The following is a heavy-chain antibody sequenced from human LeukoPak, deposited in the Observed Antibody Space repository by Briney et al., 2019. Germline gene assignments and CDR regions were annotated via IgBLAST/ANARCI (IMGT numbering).Heavy chain of an antibody. CDR2: IYYSGST. D-gene: IGHD2-21*02. V-gene: IGHV4-39*01. CDR1: GGSISSYY. Sequence: ETSETLSLTCTVSGGSISSYYWGWIRQPPGKGLEWIGSIYYSGSTYYNPSLKSRVTISVDTSKNQFSLKLSSVTAADTAVYYCATPLSEKTAHYYYYMDVWGKGTTVTVSS. CDR3: ATPLSEKTAHYYYYMDV. J-gene: IGHJ6*03.